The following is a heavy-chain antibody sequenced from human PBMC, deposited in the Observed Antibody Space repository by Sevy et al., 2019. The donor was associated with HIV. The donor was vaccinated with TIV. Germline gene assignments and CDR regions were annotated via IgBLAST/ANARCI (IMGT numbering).Heavy chain of an antibody. D-gene: IGHD1-26*01. CDR2: IYSGGSS. J-gene: IGHJ4*02. Sequence: GGSLRLSCAASGFTVSDNYMSWVRQAPGKGLEWVSVIYSGGSSDYADSVKGRFSISRDNSKNTLFLQMNSLRAEDTALYYCARGNSGNYYFDYWGQGTLVTVSS. V-gene: IGHV3-53*01. CDR3: ARGNSGNYYFDY. CDR1: GFTVSDNY.